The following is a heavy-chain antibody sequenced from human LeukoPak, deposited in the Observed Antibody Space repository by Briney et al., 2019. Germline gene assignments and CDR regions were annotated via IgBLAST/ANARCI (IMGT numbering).Heavy chain of an antibody. CDR1: GFTFSSYA. J-gene: IGHJ4*02. CDR2: ISYDGSNK. D-gene: IGHD1-26*01. CDR3: ASGAPSGY. V-gene: IGHV3-30-3*01. Sequence: PGGSLRLSCAASGFTFSSYAMHWVRQAPGKGLEWVAVISYDGSNKYYADSVKGRFTISRDNAKNSLYLQMNSLRAEDTAVYYCASGAPSGYWGQGTLVTVSS.